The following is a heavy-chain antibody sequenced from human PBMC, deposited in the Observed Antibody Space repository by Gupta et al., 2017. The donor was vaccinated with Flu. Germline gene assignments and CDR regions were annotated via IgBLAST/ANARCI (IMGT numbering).Heavy chain of an antibody. CDR3: AAKQGVSGPY. J-gene: IGHJ4*02. V-gene: IGHV3-23*01. CDR1: GFIFSNYP. D-gene: IGHD6-19*01. Sequence: EVQLLESGGGLVQPGGSLRLSCTASGFIFSNYPMSWVRQAPGKGLEWVAGITGSGSDTYYADSVKGRLTISRDNSKNTLYLRMSSLRAEDTATYYCAAKQGVSGPYWGQGTLVTVSS. CDR2: ITGSGSDT.